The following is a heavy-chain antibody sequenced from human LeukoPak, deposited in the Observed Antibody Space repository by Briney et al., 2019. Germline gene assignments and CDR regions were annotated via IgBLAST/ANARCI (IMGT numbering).Heavy chain of an antibody. CDR3: ARGQGYSYGFYYYYGTDV. Sequence: GASVKVSCKASGNTFTGYHMHWVRQAPGQGLEWMGWINPNSGGTNYAQKFQGRVTMTRDTSISTAYMELSRLRSDDTAVYYCARGQGYSYGFYYYYGTDVWGQGTTVTVSS. CDR2: INPNSGGT. V-gene: IGHV1-2*02. J-gene: IGHJ6*02. CDR1: GNTFTGYH. D-gene: IGHD5-18*01.